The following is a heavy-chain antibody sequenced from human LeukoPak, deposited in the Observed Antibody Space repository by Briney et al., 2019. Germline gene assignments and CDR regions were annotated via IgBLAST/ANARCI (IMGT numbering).Heavy chain of an antibody. D-gene: IGHD6-19*01. CDR2: IYYSGST. CDR1: GGSVSSYY. V-gene: IGHV4-59*02. J-gene: IGHJ6*02. CDR3: ARAKGWMLLYYYYGMDV. Sequence: NPSETLSLTCTVSGGSVSSYYWSWIQQPPGKGLEWIGYIYYSGSTNYNPSLKSRVTISVDTSKNQFSLKLSSVTAADTAVYYCARAKGWMLLYYYYGMDVWGQGTTVTVSS.